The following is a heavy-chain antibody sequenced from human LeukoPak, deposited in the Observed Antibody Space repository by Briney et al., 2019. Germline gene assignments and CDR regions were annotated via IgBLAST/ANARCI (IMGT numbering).Heavy chain of an antibody. V-gene: IGHV3-23*01. J-gene: IGHJ5*02. D-gene: IGHD3-10*01. Sequence: PGGSLRLSCTVSGLTFRNYAMTWVRQAPRKVLEWLSTVSGKGDERFYADSVKGRFTLSRDNSKNTLNLQMNSLRVEDTALYYCAKGGHYSFFDAWGQGILVTVSS. CDR2: VSGKGDER. CDR3: AKGGHYSFFDA. CDR1: GLTFRNYA.